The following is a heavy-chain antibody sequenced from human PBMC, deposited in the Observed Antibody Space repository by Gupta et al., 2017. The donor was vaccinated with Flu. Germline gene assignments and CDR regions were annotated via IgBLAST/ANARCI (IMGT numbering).Heavy chain of an antibody. V-gene: IGHV4-34*01. Sequence: QVQLYQWGAGLLKPSETLSLTCAVYDGSFSGYYWSWIRQPPGRGLEWIGEINHGGSTNYNPSLKSRVTITVDTSKYQFSLKLSSVTAADTAVYYCARQDYYDSSGQNWFDPWGQGTLVTVSS. CDR3: ARQDYYDSSGQNWFDP. CDR2: INHGGST. J-gene: IGHJ5*02. D-gene: IGHD3-22*01. CDR1: DGSFSGYY.